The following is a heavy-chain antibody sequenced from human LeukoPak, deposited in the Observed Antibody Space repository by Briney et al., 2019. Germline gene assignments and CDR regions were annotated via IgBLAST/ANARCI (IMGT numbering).Heavy chain of an antibody. CDR1: GGSISSGDYY. CDR2: IYHSGNT. CDR3: ATTLGYCSGGSCHN. J-gene: IGHJ4*02. Sequence: SETLSLTCTVSGGSISSGDYYWSWIRQPPGKGLEWIGEIYHSGNTNYNPSLKSRVTMSVDKSKNQFSLKLSSVTAADTAMYYCATTLGYCSGGSCHNWGQGTLVTVSS. V-gene: IGHV4-39*07. D-gene: IGHD2-15*01.